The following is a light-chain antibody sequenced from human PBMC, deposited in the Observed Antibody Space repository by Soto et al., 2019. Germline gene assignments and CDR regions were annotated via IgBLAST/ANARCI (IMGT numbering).Light chain of an antibody. CDR2: TSG. Sequence: QMTQSPSSLSASVGDRVTITCRASQRITTYLNWYQQKPGNAPKLLITTSGTLQRGVPSRFSGSGSGTDFTLSITGLQREDFATYFCQQTYSTPYTFGQGTKLEVK. CDR3: QQTYSTPYT. J-gene: IGKJ2*01. V-gene: IGKV1-39*01. CDR1: QRITTY.